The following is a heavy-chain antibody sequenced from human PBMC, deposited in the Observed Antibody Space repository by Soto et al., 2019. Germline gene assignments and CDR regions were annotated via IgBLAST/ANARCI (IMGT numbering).Heavy chain of an antibody. CDR2: SSRSGGST. D-gene: IGHD3-9*01. CDR1: GFTFSSYA. J-gene: IGHJ4*02. V-gene: IGHV3-23*01. CDR3: AKGRTYDILTGPSPFDY. Sequence: EVQLLESGGGLVQPGGSLRLSCAASGFTFSSYAMSWVRQAPGKGLEWVSASSRSGGSTYNADSVKGRFTISRGNSKNTLHRPMNSLRAEDTAVYYCAKGRTYDILTGPSPFDYWGQGTLVTVSS.